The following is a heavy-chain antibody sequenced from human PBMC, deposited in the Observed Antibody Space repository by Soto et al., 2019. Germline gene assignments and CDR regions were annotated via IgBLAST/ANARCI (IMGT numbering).Heavy chain of an antibody. D-gene: IGHD4-17*01. Sequence: QVQLVQSGAEVKKPGASVKVSCKTSGYTFTTYYMHWARQAPGQGPEWMGVISPSGGRTTYAQKFQGRVTMTRDTSTSTVYMELSSLRSEDTAVYYCAREERNNGDYPLDHWGQGTLVTVSS. CDR1: GYTFTTYY. CDR2: ISPSGGRT. J-gene: IGHJ4*02. V-gene: IGHV1-46*01. CDR3: AREERNNGDYPLDH.